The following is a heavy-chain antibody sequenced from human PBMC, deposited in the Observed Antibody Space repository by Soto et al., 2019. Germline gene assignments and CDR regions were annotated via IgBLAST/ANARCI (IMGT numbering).Heavy chain of an antibody. D-gene: IGHD4-17*01. CDR3: AGQFSVYGDYGRYFDF. V-gene: IGHV4-39*01. Sequence: SETLSLTCTVSGGSISSSGYYWGWIRQPPGKGLEWSGTIYYSGSTYYNPSLKSRVTRSVETSKNQCSLKLSAVTAADMAVYYCAGQFSVYGDYGRYFDFWGQGTLVTVS. CDR2: IYYSGST. CDR1: GGSISSSGYY. J-gene: IGHJ4*02.